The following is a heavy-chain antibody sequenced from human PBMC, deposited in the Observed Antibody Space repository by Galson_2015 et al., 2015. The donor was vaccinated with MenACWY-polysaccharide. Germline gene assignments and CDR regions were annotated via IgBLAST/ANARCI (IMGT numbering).Heavy chain of an antibody. Sequence: SLRLSCAASGFTFNNAWLSWVRQAPGKGLEWVGRIKSKTDGGTTDYAAPVKGRFTISRDNSKNTVYLQMNSLKTEDTAVYYCTTTRVTVLPSWGQGTLVTVSS. CDR2: IKSKTDGGTT. D-gene: IGHD2-8*02. CDR3: TTTRVTVLPS. V-gene: IGHV3-15*01. J-gene: IGHJ4*02. CDR1: GFTFNNAW.